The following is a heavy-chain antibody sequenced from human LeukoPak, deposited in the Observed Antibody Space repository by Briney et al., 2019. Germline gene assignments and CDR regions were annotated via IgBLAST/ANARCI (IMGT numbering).Heavy chain of an antibody. J-gene: IGHJ4*02. Sequence: SGGSLRLSCAASRFSFSSYGMHWVRQASGKGLEWVGRIRSKANSYATAYAASVKGRFTISRDDSKNTAYLQMNSLKTEDTAVYYCTRGDYSGSYYSGGVQDYWGQGTLVTVSS. CDR1: RFSFSSYG. V-gene: IGHV3-73*01. CDR3: TRGDYSGSYYSGGVQDY. D-gene: IGHD1-26*01. CDR2: IRSKANSYAT.